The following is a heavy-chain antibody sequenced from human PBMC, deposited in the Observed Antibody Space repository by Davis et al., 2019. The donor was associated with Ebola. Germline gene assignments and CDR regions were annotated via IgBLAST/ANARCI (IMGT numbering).Heavy chain of an antibody. CDR1: GYTFTSYG. CDR2: ISAYNGHT. Sequence: ASAKVSCKASGYTFTSYGISWVRQAPGQGLEWMGWISAYNGHTNYAQKLQGRVTMTTDTSTSTAYMELRSLRSDDTAVYYCARAWGYYYGSGSYTYWGQGTLVTVSS. CDR3: ARAWGYYYGSGSYTY. V-gene: IGHV1-18*01. J-gene: IGHJ4*02. D-gene: IGHD3-10*01.